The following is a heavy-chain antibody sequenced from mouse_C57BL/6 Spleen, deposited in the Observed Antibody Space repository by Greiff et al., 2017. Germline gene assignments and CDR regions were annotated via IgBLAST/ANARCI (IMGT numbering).Heavy chain of an antibody. CDR1: GFNIKDYY. CDR2: IDPEDGET. J-gene: IGHJ4*01. V-gene: IGHV14-2*01. D-gene: IGHD1-1*01. CDR3: ATTVVAFYAMDY. Sequence: EVKLMESGAELVKPGASVKLSCTASGFNIKDYYMHWVKQRTEQGLEWIGRIDPEDGETKYAPKFQGKATITADTSSNTAYLQLSSLTSEDTAVYYCATTVVAFYAMDYWGQGTSVTVSS.